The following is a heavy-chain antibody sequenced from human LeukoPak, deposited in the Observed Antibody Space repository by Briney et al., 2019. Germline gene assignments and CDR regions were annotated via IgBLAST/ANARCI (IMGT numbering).Heavy chain of an antibody. Sequence: PSETLSLTCTVSGGSISSSSYYWSWIRQPPGKGLEWIGSIYYSGSTYYNPSLKSRVTISVDTSKNQFSLRLSSVTAADTAVYYCARGYGDYGYGGVYNWFDPWGQGTLVTVSS. J-gene: IGHJ5*02. D-gene: IGHD4-17*01. CDR1: GGSISSSSYY. CDR2: IYYSGST. V-gene: IGHV4-39*01. CDR3: ARGYGDYGYGGVYNWFDP.